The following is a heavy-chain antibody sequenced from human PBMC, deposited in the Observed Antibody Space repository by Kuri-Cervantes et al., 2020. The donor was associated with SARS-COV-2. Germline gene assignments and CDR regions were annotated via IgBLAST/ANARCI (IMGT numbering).Heavy chain of an antibody. CDR2: IYHSGST. CDR3: ARDLDYGDPFGY. J-gene: IGHJ4*02. V-gene: IGHV4-4*02. CDR1: GGSISSSNW. D-gene: IGHD4-17*01. Sequence: GSLRLSCAVSGGSISSSNWWSWVRQPPGKGLEWIGEIYHSGSTNYNLSLKSRVTISVDKSKNQFSLKLSSVTAADTAVYYCARDLDYGDPFGYWGQGTLVTVSS.